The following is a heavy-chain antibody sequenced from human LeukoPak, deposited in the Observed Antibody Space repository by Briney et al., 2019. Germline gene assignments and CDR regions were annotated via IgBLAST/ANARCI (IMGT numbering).Heavy chain of an antibody. CDR1: GFTFSSYA. J-gene: IGHJ4*02. CDR3: AKSSHYYDSSGRGA. CDR2: ISGSGGST. D-gene: IGHD3-22*01. Sequence: GGSLRLSCAASGFTFSSYAMSWVRQAPGKGLEWVSAISGSGGSTYYADSVKGRFTISRDNSKNTLYLQMNSLRAEDTAVYYCAKSSHYYDSSGRGAWGQGTLVTVSS. V-gene: IGHV3-23*01.